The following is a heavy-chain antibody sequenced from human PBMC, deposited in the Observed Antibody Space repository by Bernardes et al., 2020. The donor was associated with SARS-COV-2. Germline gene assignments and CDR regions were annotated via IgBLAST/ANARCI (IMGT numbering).Heavy chain of an antibody. CDR3: ASAKGVTMNRGVVTGTYNWFDF. CDR1: ELSFSRYS. D-gene: IGHD3-10*01. V-gene: IGHV3-21*06. Sequence: GGSLRLCCVASELSFSRYSMNWVRQAPGKGLEWVSSISWSSSYIHYADPVKGRFTVSRDNAKNSLYLQMNSLRVEDTAVYYCASAKGVTMNRGVVTGTYNWFDFWGQGALVTVSS. CDR2: ISWSSSYI. J-gene: IGHJ5*01.